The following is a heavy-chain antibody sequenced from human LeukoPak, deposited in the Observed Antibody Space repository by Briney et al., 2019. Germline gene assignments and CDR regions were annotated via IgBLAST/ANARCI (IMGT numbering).Heavy chain of an antibody. CDR3: ARAPDCSSTSCYYMDV. V-gene: IGHV5-51*01. CDR1: GYSFTSYW. D-gene: IGHD2-2*01. CDR2: IYPGDSDT. J-gene: IGHJ6*03. Sequence: ESLKISCKGSGYSFTSYWIGWVRQMPGKGLEWMGIIYPGDSDTRYSPSFQGQVTISADKSISTAYLQWSSLKASDTAMYYCARAPDCSSTSCYYMDVWGKGTTVTVSS.